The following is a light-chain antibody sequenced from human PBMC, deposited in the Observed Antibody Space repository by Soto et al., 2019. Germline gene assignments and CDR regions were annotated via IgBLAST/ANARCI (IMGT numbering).Light chain of an antibody. CDR2: DSR. J-gene: IGLJ1*01. Sequence: QSVLTQPPSVSGAPGQRVTISCTGSSSNIGAGYNVHWYQQFPGTAPKLVTCDSRYRPSGVPDRFSGSKSGTSASLAITGLQAEDEADYYCQSYDSSLNGYVFGTGTKVTVL. V-gene: IGLV1-40*01. CDR3: QSYDSSLNGYV. CDR1: SSNIGAGYN.